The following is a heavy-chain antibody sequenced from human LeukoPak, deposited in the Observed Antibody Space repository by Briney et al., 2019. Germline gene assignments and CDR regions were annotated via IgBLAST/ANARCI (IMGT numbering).Heavy chain of an antibody. Sequence: GGSLRLSCAASGFTFSSYGMHWVRQAPGKGLEWVAVIWYDGSNKYYADSVKGRFTISRDNSKNTLHLQMNSLRAEDTAVYYCARESYYDSSAIDYWGQGTLVTVSS. CDR2: IWYDGSNK. J-gene: IGHJ4*02. D-gene: IGHD3-22*01. CDR1: GFTFSSYG. CDR3: ARESYYDSSAIDY. V-gene: IGHV3-33*08.